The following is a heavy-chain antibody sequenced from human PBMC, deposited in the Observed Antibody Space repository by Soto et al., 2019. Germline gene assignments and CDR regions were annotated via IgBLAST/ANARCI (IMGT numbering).Heavy chain of an antibody. J-gene: IGHJ6*02. Sequence: SLRLSCAASGFTFSSYAMSWVRQAPGKGLEWVSAISGSGGSTYYADSVKGRFTISRDNSKNTLYLQMNSLRAEDTAVYYCAKDAVTAIPNYYGMDVWGQGTTVTVSS. CDR3: AKDAVTAIPNYYGMDV. CDR2: ISGSGGST. D-gene: IGHD5-18*01. V-gene: IGHV3-23*01. CDR1: GFTFSSYA.